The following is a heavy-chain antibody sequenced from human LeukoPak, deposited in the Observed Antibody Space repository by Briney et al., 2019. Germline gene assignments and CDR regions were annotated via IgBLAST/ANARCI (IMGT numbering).Heavy chain of an antibody. CDR2: ISSSSSYI. CDR1: GFTFSSYS. V-gene: IGHV3-21*01. Sequence: GGSLRLSCAASGFTFSSYSMNWVRQAPGKGLEWVSSISSSSSYIYYADSVKGRFTISRDNAKNSLYLQMNSLRAEDTAVYYCARDLFRDYGDYVFTYWGQGTLVTVSS. CDR3: ARDLFRDYGDYVFTY. D-gene: IGHD4-17*01. J-gene: IGHJ4*02.